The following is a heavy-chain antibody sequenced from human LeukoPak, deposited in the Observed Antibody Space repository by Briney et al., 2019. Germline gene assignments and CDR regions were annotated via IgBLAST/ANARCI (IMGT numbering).Heavy chain of an antibody. D-gene: IGHD3-9*01. CDR1: GFPLSSYR. Sequence: PGGSLTLSCAASGFPLSSYRMSWVRQAPGKGLGWVANIKEDGSEKYYVDSVKGRFTISRDNAKNSLYLQMNNLRVEDTAMYYCAGGTGFIIKDWGQGTLVTVSS. J-gene: IGHJ4*02. CDR3: AGGTGFIIKD. V-gene: IGHV3-7*03. CDR2: IKEDGSEK.